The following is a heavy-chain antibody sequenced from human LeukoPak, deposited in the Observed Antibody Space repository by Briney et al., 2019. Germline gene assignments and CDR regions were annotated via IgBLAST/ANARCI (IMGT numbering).Heavy chain of an antibody. V-gene: IGHV7-4-1*02. Sequence: ASVKVSCKASGYTFTSYAMNWVRQAPGQGLEWMGWINTNTGNPTYAQGFTGRFVFSLDTSVSTAYLQISSLKAEDTAVYYCASPRRIAAAGTGYYYYYYMDVWGKGTTATVSS. CDR3: ASPRRIAAAGTGYYYYYYMDV. J-gene: IGHJ6*03. CDR1: GYTFTSYA. D-gene: IGHD6-13*01. CDR2: INTNTGNP.